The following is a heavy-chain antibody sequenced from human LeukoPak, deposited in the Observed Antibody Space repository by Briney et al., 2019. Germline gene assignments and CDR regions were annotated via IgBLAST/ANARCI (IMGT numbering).Heavy chain of an antibody. J-gene: IGHJ4*02. V-gene: IGHV1-18*01. CDR3: ARDPSRGPYYYDSSGYDY. CDR1: GYTFTSYG. Sequence: ASVKVSCKASGYTFTSYGISWVRQAPGQGLEWMGWISAYNGNTNYAQKLQGRVTMTTDTSTSTAYMELRSLRSDDTAVYYCARDPSRGPYYYDSSGYDYWGQGTLVTVSS. CDR2: ISAYNGNT. D-gene: IGHD3-22*01.